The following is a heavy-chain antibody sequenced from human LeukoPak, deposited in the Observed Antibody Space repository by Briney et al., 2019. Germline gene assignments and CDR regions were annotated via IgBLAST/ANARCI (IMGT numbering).Heavy chain of an antibody. D-gene: IGHD3-10*01. CDR3: VRDRGEWIDQYYGMDV. CDR2: ISGYNGNT. J-gene: IGHJ6*02. V-gene: IGHV1-18*01. Sequence: ASVKVSCTASGYPFTNYGTSWVRQAPGQGLEWMGWISGYNGNTNSAQKVQGRVTMTTDTSTSTAYMELRSLRSDDTAVYYCVRDRGEWIDQYYGMDVWSQGTTVTVSS. CDR1: GYPFTNYG.